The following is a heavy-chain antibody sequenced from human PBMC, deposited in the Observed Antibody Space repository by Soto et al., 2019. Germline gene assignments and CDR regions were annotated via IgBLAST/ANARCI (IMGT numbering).Heavy chain of an antibody. V-gene: IGHV6-1*01. CDR2: TYYGSKWSN. D-gene: IGHD1-1*01. CDR1: GDSVSSNNAA. J-gene: IGHJ4*02. Sequence: TLSVTCAISGDSVSSNNAAWHWITQSPSRGLEWLGGTYYGSKWSNDYPESVRSRITINADTSKNQFSLHLTSMTAEDTAVYCCTRDGNWRLDYWGQGALDTVS. CDR3: TRDGNWRLDY.